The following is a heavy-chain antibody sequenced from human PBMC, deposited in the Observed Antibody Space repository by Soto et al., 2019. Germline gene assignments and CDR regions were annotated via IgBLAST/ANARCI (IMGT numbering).Heavy chain of an antibody. V-gene: IGHV3-74*01. CDR1: GFTFRRYR. D-gene: IGHD6-25*01. CDR3: ANPLAAAGTHLYLYGLDA. CDR2: IDSDGIST. Sequence: EVQLVECGGGLGQPGGSLRLSCAASGFTFRRYRRHWVRQVPGMGLVWVSRIDSDGISTNYADSVKGRFTISRDNAKNKVYLPMNSLRSEYTGVYYCANPLAAAGTHLYLYGLDAWGQGTTVTVSA. J-gene: IGHJ6*01.